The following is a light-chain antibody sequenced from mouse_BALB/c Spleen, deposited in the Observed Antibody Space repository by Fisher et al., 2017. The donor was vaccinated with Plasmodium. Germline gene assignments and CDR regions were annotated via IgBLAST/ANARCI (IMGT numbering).Light chain of an antibody. Sequence: DIVMTQTPATLSVTPGDSVSLSCRASQSISNNLHWYQQKSHESPRLLINYTSQSISGIPSRFSGSGSGTDFTLKISRVEAEDLGLYFCSQSTHVPLTFGAGTKLELK. V-gene: IGKV5-43*01. CDR2: YTS. CDR1: QSISNN. J-gene: IGKJ5*01. CDR3: SQSTHVPLT.